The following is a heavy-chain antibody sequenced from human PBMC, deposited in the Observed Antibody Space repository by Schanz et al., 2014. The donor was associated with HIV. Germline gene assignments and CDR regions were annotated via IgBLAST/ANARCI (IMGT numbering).Heavy chain of an antibody. V-gene: IGHV3-33*08. CDR2: IWYDETNK. CDR3: ARGAQNYYGSGSYYNPVGMDV. J-gene: IGHJ6*02. CDR1: GFTFSSYG. Sequence: VQLVESGGGLVQPGGSLRLSCAVSGFTFSSYGMHWVRQAPGKGLEWVAVIWYDETNKFYVDSVKGRFTISRDNSKNTLFLQMNSLRAEDTAVYFCARGAQNYYGSGSYYNPVGMDVWGQGTTVTVSS. D-gene: IGHD3-10*01.